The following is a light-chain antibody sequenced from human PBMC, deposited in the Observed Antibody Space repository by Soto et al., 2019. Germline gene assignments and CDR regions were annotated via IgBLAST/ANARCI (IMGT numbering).Light chain of an antibody. CDR1: GSDIGGYNY. CDR3: TSYTSNSTLV. J-gene: IGLJ1*01. CDR2: DVS. V-gene: IGLV2-14*01. Sequence: QSALTQPAPVSGSPGQSITISCTGTGSDIGGYNYVSWYQQHPGKAPKLMIYDVSNRPSGVSNRFSGSKSGNTASLTISGLQAEDEADFYCTSYTSNSTLVFGTGTKVTVL.